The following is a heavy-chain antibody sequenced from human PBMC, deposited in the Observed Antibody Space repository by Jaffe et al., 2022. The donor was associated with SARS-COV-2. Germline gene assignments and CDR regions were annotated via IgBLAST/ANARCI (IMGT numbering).Heavy chain of an antibody. D-gene: IGHD3-3*01. V-gene: IGHV2-5*01. CDR1: GFSLSTSGVG. CDR2: IYWNDDK. Sequence: QITLKESGPTLVKPTQTLTLTCTFSGFSLSTSGVGVGWIRQPPGKALEWLALIYWNDDKRYSPSLKSRLTITKDTSKNQVVLTMTNMDPVDTATYYCAHCSLVPHYDFWSPACSWFDPWGQGTLVTVSS. J-gene: IGHJ5*02. CDR3: AHCSLVPHYDFWSPACSWFDP.